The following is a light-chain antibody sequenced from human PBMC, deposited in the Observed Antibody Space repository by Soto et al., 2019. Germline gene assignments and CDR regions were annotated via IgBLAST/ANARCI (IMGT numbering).Light chain of an antibody. CDR1: QSVSSN. CDR3: QQYNNWPRGT. CDR2: GAS. V-gene: IGKV3-15*01. J-gene: IGKJ2*02. Sequence: EIVMTQSPATLSVSPGERATLSCRASQSVSSNLAWYQQKPGQAPRLLIYGASTRATGIPARFSGSGSGTEFTLTISSLQCEDFAVYYCQQYNNWPRGTFGQGTKREIK.